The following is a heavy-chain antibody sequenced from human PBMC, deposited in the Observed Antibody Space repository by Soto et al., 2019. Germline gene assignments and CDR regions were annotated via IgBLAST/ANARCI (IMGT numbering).Heavy chain of an antibody. CDR3: AQEYVRPLDY. CDR2: ISYDGTNK. J-gene: IGHJ4*02. CDR1: GFSFGRYG. D-gene: IGHD1-1*01. Sequence: QVKLVESGGGVVQPGRSLRLSCAASGFSFGRYGMHWVRQAPGKGLEWVAVISYDGTNKYYADSVKGRFTISRDNSKNMLLTQMNSLRAEDTAVYCLAQEYVRPLDYCGQGTLVTVSS. V-gene: IGHV3-30*18.